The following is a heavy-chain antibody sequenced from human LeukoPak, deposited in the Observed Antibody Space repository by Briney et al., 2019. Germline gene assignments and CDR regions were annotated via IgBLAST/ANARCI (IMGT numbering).Heavy chain of an antibody. V-gene: IGHV3-23*01. J-gene: IGHJ4*02. CDR2: ISGGGGST. Sequence: GGSLRLSCAASGFTFSSYGMHWVRQAPGKGLEWVSTISGGGGSTYYADSVKGRFTISRDNSKNTLYLQVNSLRAEDTAVYYCAKGGKWDVTPFDYWGQGTLVTVSS. CDR3: AKGGKWDVTPFDY. CDR1: GFTFSSYG. D-gene: IGHD1-26*01.